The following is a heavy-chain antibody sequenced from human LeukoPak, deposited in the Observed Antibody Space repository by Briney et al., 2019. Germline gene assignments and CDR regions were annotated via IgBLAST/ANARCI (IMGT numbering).Heavy chain of an antibody. CDR2: ISSSGSTI. CDR3: ARDQGSGKLDY. CDR1: GFTFSSYE. V-gene: IGHV3-48*03. D-gene: IGHD1-26*01. J-gene: IGHJ4*02. Sequence: HSGGSLRLSCAASGFTFSSYEMNWVRQAPGKGLEWVSYISSSGSTIYYADSVKGRFTISRDNAKNSLYLQMNSLRAEDTAVYYCARDQGSGKLDYWGQGTLVTVSS.